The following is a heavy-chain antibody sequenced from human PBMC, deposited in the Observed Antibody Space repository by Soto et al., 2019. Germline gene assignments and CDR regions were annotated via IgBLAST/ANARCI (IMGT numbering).Heavy chain of an antibody. CDR1: CASVSSGSYY. J-gene: IGHJ4*02. CDR3: GRLTDQYSSSWTFDY. CDR2: IYYSEST. V-gene: IGHV4-61*01. D-gene: IGHD6-13*01. Sequence: PPETLSLTCTVSCASVSSGSYYWSWIRQPPGKGLEWIGYIYYSESTNYNPSLKSRVSISVDTTKNQVSLKLSSVTAADTAVYFCGRLTDQYSSSWTFDYWGQGTLVTVSS.